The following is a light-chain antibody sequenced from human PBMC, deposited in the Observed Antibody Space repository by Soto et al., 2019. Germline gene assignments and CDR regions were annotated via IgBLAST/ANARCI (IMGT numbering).Light chain of an antibody. Sequence: QSALTQPPSASGSPGQSVTISCTGTSSDVGGYNYVSWYQQHPGKAPKLIISDVSKRPSGVPDRFSGSKSGNTASLTVSGLQAEDEADYYCSSFAGNNNLVFGGGTKVTVL. V-gene: IGLV2-8*01. J-gene: IGLJ2*01. CDR2: DVS. CDR3: SSFAGNNNLV. CDR1: SSDVGGYNY.